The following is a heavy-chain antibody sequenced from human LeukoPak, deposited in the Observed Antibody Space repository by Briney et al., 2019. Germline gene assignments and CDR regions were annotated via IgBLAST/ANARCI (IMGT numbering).Heavy chain of an antibody. CDR2: INPNSGGT. V-gene: IGHV1-2*02. D-gene: IGHD6-19*01. CDR1: GYTFTGYY. CDR3: ARDERREQWLVHYFDY. J-gene: IGHJ4*02. Sequence: GASVKVSCKASGYTFTGYYMHWVRQAPGQGLEWMGWINPNSGGTNYAQKFQGRVTMTRDTSISTAYMELSRLRSDVTAVYYCARDERREQWLVHYFDYWGQGTLVTVSS.